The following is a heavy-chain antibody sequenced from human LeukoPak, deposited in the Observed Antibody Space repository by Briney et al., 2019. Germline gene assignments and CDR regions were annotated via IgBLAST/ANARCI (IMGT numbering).Heavy chain of an antibody. CDR2: IIPILGIA. CDR3: ARESTLYYYDSSGYLDAFDI. J-gene: IGHJ3*02. Sequence: SVKVSCKASGGTFSSYAISWVRQAPGQGLEWVGRIIPILGIANYAQKFQGRVTITADKSTSTAYMELSSLRSEDTAVYYCARESTLYYYDSSGYLDAFDIWGQGTMVTVSS. D-gene: IGHD3-22*01. V-gene: IGHV1-69*04. CDR1: GGTFSSYA.